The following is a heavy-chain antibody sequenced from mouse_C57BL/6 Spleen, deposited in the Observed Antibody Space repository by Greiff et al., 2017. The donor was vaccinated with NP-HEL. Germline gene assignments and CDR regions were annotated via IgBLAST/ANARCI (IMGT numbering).Heavy chain of an antibody. J-gene: IGHJ4*01. D-gene: IGHD4-1*01. CDR2: SRNKANDYTT. Sequence: DVMLVESGGGLVQSGRSLRLSCATSGFTFSDFYMEWVRQAPGKGLEWIAASRNKANDYTTEYSASVKGRFIVSRDTSQSILYLQMNALRAEDTAIYYCARDARGTGAMDYWGQGTSVTVSS. V-gene: IGHV7-1*01. CDR3: ARDARGTGAMDY. CDR1: GFTFSDFY.